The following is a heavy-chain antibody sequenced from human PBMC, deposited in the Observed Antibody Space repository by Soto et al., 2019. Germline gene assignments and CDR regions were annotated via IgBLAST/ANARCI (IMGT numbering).Heavy chain of an antibody. CDR3: ARATHKQWLVRLDYYYYMDV. CDR1: SGSISSSNW. CDR2: IYHSGST. V-gene: IGHV4-4*02. D-gene: IGHD6-19*01. Sequence: SETLSLTCAVSSGSISSSNWLSWVRQPPGKGLEWIGEIYHSGSTNYNPSLKSRVTISVDKSKNQFSLKLSSVTAADTAVYYCARATHKQWLVRLDYYYYMDVWGKGTTVTVSS. J-gene: IGHJ6*03.